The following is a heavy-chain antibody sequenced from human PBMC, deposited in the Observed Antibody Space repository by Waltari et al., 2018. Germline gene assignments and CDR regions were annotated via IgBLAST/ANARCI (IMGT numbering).Heavy chain of an antibody. Sequence: EVQLVESGGGLVQPGGSLRLSCAASGLTFRSLWMNWVRQAPGKGLEWVAIIKQEGSEIHYVDSVNGRVTISRDNAKNSLYLEMNGLRAEDTAVYYCAGGGGYLHEHWGQGTLVTVSS. CDR3: AGGGGYLHEH. V-gene: IGHV3-7*01. J-gene: IGHJ4*02. D-gene: IGHD5-12*01. CDR1: GLTFRSLW. CDR2: IKQEGSEI.